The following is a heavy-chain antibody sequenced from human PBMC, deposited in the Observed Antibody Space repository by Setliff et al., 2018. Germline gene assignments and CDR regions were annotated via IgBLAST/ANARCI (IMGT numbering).Heavy chain of an antibody. CDR2: IYTGGRT. Sequence: GGSLRLSCVGSGFTVSGNNMNWVRQAPGKGLEWVSAIYTGGRTDSADSVKGRFTISRDGSKNTLYLQMNNLRVEDTAVYYCARGGVFGHFYFDLWGRGTLVTV. V-gene: IGHV3-53*01. J-gene: IGHJ2*01. CDR3: ARGGVFGHFYFDL. D-gene: IGHD3-10*02. CDR1: GFTVSGNN.